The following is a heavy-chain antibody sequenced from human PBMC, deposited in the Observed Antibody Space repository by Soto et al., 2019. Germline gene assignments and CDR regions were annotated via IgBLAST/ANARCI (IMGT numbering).Heavy chain of an antibody. Sequence: GESLKISCNTSGFTFTTTWIGWVRQMRGKGLELMWVIYPCDSDTRYDPSFQGQVTISADKSISTTFLQWSSLTASDTAIYYCARHRGYFGPDNWFHSWGHGTLVTVS. CDR1: GFTFTTTW. CDR2: IYPCDSDT. V-gene: IGHV5-51*01. J-gene: IGHJ5*01. D-gene: IGHD3-9*01. CDR3: ARHRGYFGPDNWFHS.